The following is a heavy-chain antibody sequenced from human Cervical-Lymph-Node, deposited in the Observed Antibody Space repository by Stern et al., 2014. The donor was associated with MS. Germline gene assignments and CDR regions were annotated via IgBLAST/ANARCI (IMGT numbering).Heavy chain of an antibody. Sequence: VQLVESGAEVKKPGSSVKVSCKASGDTLINFALSWVRQAPGQGLEWVGGIVPIFSTSDYAQKFQGRVTITADESTSTAYMELSSLRSDDTAVYYCAKVSSYYYYYGMDVWGQGTTVTVSS. V-gene: IGHV1-69*01. J-gene: IGHJ6*02. CDR1: GDTLINFA. CDR2: IVPIFSTS. CDR3: AKVSSYYYYYGMDV.